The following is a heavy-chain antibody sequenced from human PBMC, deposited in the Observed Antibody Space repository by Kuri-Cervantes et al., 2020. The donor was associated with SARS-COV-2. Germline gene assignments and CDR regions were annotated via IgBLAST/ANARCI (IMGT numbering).Heavy chain of an antibody. Sequence: GSLRLSCTVSGDYLRSSRHYWGWIRQSPGKGLNWIGTFYSGRTYYNPSFTSRVTISVDTSNNQFSLTMSSVTANDTAVYYCARPDMGTNGNFDYWGQGTRVTVSS. CDR1: GDYLRSSRHY. J-gene: IGHJ4*02. CDR3: ARPDMGTNGNFDY. D-gene: IGHD3-9*01. V-gene: IGHV4-39*01. CDR2: FYSGRT.